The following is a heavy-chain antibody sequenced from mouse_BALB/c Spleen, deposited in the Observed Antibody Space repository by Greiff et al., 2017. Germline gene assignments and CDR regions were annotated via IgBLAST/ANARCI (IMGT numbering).Heavy chain of an antibody. CDR2: ISSGGST. V-gene: IGHV5-6-5*01. CDR3: ARPYFYGSSPFAY. Sequence: EVKLVESGGGLVKPGGSLKLSCAASGFTFSSYAMSWVRQTPEKRLEWVASISSGGSTYYPDSVKGRFTISRDNARNILYLQMSSLRSEDTAMYYCARPYFYGSSPFAYWGQGTLVTVSA. J-gene: IGHJ3*01. D-gene: IGHD1-1*01. CDR1: GFTFSSYA.